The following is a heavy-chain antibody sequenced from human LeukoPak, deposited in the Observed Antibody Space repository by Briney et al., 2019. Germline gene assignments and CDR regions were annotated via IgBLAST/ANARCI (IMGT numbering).Heavy chain of an antibody. J-gene: IGHJ4*02. V-gene: IGHV4-34*01. D-gene: IGHD3-9*01. CDR2: INHSGST. Sequence: PSETLSLTCAVYGGSFSGYYWSWIRQPPGKGLEWIGEINHSGSTNYNPSLKSRVTISVDTSKNQFSLKLSSVTAADTAVYYCARVYYDILTGYYPFDYWGQGTLVAVSS. CDR3: ARVYYDILTGYYPFDY. CDR1: GGSFSGYY.